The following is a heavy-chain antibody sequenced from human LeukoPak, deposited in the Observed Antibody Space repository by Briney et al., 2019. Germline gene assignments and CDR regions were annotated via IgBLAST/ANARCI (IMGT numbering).Heavy chain of an antibody. V-gene: IGHV1-2*02. CDR2: INPNSGGT. D-gene: IGHD3-10*01. CDR1: GYTFTSYD. CDR3: ARVGYSVGSGSYSG. Sequence: EASVTVSCKASGYTFTSYDINWVRQAPGQGLAWMGWINPNSGGTNYAQKFQGRVTMTRDTSISTAYMELSRLRSDDTAVYYCARVGYSVGSGSYSGWGQGTLVTVSS. J-gene: IGHJ4*02.